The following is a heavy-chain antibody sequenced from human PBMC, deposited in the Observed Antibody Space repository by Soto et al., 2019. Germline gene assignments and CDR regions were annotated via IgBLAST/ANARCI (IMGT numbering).Heavy chain of an antibody. CDR1: GFTLTTYY. V-gene: IGHV1-46*04. Sequence: ASVNVSCKSSGFTLTTYYIHWGRQAPGQGLEWMGIINPSDGRPIYAQKLQGRITMTRDTSTSTVHMELSSLRAEDTAVYYCARLGPYRTYERQDYWGQGTLVTV. D-gene: IGHD1-26*01. CDR2: INPSDGRP. CDR3: ARLGPYRTYERQDY. J-gene: IGHJ4*02.